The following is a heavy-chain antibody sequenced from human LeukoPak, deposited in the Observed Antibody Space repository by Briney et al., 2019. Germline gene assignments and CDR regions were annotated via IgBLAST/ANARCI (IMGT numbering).Heavy chain of an antibody. V-gene: IGHV3-48*01. CDR1: GFTFSSYS. Sequence: GGSLRLSCAASGFTFSSYSMNWVRQAPGKGLEWVSYISSSSSTIYYADSVKGRFTISRDNAKNLLYLQMNSLRAEDTAVYYCARDIKGQYQDAFDIWGQGTMVTVSS. CDR3: ARDIKGQYQDAFDI. D-gene: IGHD2-2*01. CDR2: ISSSSSTI. J-gene: IGHJ3*02.